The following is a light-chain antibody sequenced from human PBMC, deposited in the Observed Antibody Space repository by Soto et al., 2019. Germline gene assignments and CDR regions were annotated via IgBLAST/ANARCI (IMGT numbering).Light chain of an antibody. CDR3: CAYAGSSPFVM. J-gene: IGLJ3*02. CDR2: EVT. CDR1: SSDVGSYNL. Sequence: QSVLTQPASVSGSPGQSITISCTGTSSDVGSYNLVSWYQQHPGKVPKLMIYEVTKRPSGVSNRFSGSKSGNTASLTISGLQAEDDADSCSCAYAGSSPFVMFGGGTKLTVL. V-gene: IGLV2-23*02.